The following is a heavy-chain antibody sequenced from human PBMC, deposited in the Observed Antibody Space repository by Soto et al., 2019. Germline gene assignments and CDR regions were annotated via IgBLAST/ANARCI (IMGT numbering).Heavy chain of an antibody. CDR1: GFTFSSYE. Sequence: GSLRLSCAASGFTFSSYEMNWVRQAPGKGLEWVSYISSSGSTIYYADSVKGRFTISRDNAKNSLYLQMNSLRAEDTAVYYCARESDGDYDASTAYYYGMDVWGQGTTVTVSS. CDR2: ISSSGSTI. D-gene: IGHD4-17*01. J-gene: IGHJ6*02. CDR3: ARESDGDYDASTAYYYGMDV. V-gene: IGHV3-48*03.